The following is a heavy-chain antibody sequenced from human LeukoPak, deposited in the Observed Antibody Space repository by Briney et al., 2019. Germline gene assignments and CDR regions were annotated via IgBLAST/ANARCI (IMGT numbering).Heavy chain of an antibody. CDR3: ARATPGGLHGYSFDY. CDR1: GYTFTSYD. CDR2: MNPNSGNT. V-gene: IGHV1-8*01. J-gene: IGHJ4*02. D-gene: IGHD5-24*01. Sequence: ASMKVSCKASGYTFTSYDINWVRQATGQGLEWMGWMNPNSGNTGYAQKFQGRVTMTRNTSINTAYMELTSLRSGDTAVYYCARATPGGLHGYSFDYWGQGTVVTVYS.